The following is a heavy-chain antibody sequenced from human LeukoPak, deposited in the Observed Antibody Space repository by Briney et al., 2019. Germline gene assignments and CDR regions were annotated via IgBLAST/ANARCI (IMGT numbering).Heavy chain of an antibody. CDR1: GFTLSSYD. J-gene: IGHJ3*02. CDR3: ARGLHRSGWSTAFDI. Sequence: GGSLRLSCAASGFTLSSYDIHWVRQAPGKGLEWVAVIWYGGSNKYYADSLKGRITMSRDNSKNTLYLQMKRLRAEDTAVYYCARGLHRSGWSTAFDIWGQGTMVTVSP. CDR2: IWYGGSNK. D-gene: IGHD6-19*01. V-gene: IGHV3-33*01.